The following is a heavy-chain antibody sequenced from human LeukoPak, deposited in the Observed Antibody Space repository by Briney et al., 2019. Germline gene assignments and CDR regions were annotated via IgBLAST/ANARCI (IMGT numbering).Heavy chain of an antibody. CDR1: GFTFSDFY. CDR3: ASQTDFWSGYYYYYGMDV. Sequence: GGSLRLSCAASGFTFSDFYMTWIRQAPGKGLEWVSAISGSGGSTYYADSVKGRFTISRDNSKNTLYLQMNSLRAEDTAVYYCASQTDFWSGYYYYYGMDVWGQGTTVTVSS. CDR2: ISGSGGST. V-gene: IGHV3-23*01. J-gene: IGHJ6*02. D-gene: IGHD3-3*01.